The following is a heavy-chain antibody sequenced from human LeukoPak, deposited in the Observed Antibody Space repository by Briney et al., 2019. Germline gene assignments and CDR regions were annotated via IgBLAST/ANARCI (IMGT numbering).Heavy chain of an antibody. V-gene: IGHV3-15*01. CDR2: IKSKTDGGTT. CDR1: GFTFSSYA. CDR3: TTGVMITFGGVIVFDY. D-gene: IGHD3-16*02. Sequence: GGSLRLSCAASGFTFSSYAMSWVRQAPGKGLEWVGRIKSKTDGGTTDYAAPVKGRFTISRDDSKNTLYLQMNSLKTEDTAVYYCTTGVMITFGGVIVFDYWGQGTLVTVSS. J-gene: IGHJ4*02.